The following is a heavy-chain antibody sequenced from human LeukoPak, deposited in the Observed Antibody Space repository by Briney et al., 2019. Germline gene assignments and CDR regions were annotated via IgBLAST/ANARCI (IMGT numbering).Heavy chain of an antibody. CDR1: GFTSSSYA. Sequence: GGSLRLSCAASGFTSSSYAMSWVRQAPGKGLEWVSAISGSGGSTYYADSVKGRFTISRDNPKNTLYLQMNSLRAEDTAVYYCAKDRQVRYQLLFDYWGQGTLVTVSS. J-gene: IGHJ4*02. D-gene: IGHD2-2*01. CDR2: ISGSGGST. CDR3: AKDRQVRYQLLFDY. V-gene: IGHV3-23*01.